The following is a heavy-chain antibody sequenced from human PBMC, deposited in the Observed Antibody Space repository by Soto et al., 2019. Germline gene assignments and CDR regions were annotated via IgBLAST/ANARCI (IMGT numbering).Heavy chain of an antibody. CDR3: AKRTMSSVWPFDY. CDR1: GFTFSNYA. D-gene: IGHD6-19*01. Sequence: EVQLLESGGGLVQPGGSLRLSCAASGFTFSNYAMTWVRQAPGKGLEWVSVISGSGGNTYYADSVKGGFTISRDNSQNTLSLQMNSLRAEDTAVYYCAKRTMSSVWPFDYWGQGTLVTVSS. CDR2: ISGSGGNT. V-gene: IGHV3-23*01. J-gene: IGHJ4*02.